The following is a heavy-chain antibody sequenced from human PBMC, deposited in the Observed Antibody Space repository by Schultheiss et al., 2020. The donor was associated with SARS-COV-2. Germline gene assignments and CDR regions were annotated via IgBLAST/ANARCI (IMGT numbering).Heavy chain of an antibody. CDR2: IWEDGSHK. CDR1: GFTFSSHG. Sequence: GGSLRLSCAASGFTFSSHGMHWVRQAPGKGLEWVAIIWEDGSHKYYADSVKGRFTISRDNSRTTLDLQMNSLRAEDTAFYYCTKVPSSMIRGPRRSFYKPPTVYFDYWGQGTLVTVSS. CDR3: TKVPSSMIRGPRRSFYKPPTVYFDY. J-gene: IGHJ4*02. V-gene: IGHV3-33*03. D-gene: IGHD3-10*01.